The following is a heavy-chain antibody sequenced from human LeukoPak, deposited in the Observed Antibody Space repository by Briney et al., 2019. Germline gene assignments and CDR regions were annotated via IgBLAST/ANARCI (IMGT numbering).Heavy chain of an antibody. D-gene: IGHD3-10*01. Sequence: GGSLRLSCAASGFTFSNAWMSWVRQAPGKGLEWVGSIKSKTDGGTTDYAAPVKGRFTISRDNSKNTLYLQMNSLRAEDTAVYYCAKASSLLLWFGETPAPTIDYWGQGTLVTVSS. V-gene: IGHV3-15*01. CDR1: GFTFSNAW. CDR3: AKASSLLLWFGETPAPTIDY. J-gene: IGHJ4*02. CDR2: IKSKTDGGTT.